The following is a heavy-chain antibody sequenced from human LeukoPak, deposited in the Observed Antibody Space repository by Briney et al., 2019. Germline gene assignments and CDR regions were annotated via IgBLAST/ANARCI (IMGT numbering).Heavy chain of an antibody. CDR1: GGSISSYY. D-gene: IGHD6-19*01. J-gene: IGHJ4*02. CDR3: ARHPSYSSGWYGLDY. CDR2: IYYSGST. V-gene: IGHV4-59*08. Sequence: SETLSLTCTVSGGSISSYYWSWIRQPPGKGLEWIGYIYYSGSTNYNPSLKSRVTISVDTSKNQFSLKLSSVTAADTAVYYCARHPSYSSGWYGLDYWGQGTLVTVSS.